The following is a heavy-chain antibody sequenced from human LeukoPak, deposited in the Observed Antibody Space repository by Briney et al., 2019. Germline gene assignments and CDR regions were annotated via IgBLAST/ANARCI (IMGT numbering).Heavy chain of an antibody. CDR2: IYYSGST. V-gene: IGHV4-59*01. CDR1: GGSINSYY. Sequence: SETLSLTCTVSGGSINSYYWSWIRQPPGKGLEWIGYIYYSGSTNYNPSLKSQVTISADTSKNQFSLRLSSVTAADTAVYYCARALRYFDYWGQGTLVTVSS. J-gene: IGHJ4*02. D-gene: IGHD5-12*01. CDR3: ARALRYFDY.